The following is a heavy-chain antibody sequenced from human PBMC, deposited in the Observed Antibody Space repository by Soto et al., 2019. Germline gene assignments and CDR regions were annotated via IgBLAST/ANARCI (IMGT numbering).Heavy chain of an antibody. J-gene: IGHJ4*02. V-gene: IGHV3-33*01. CDR2: IWYDGNHK. CDR3: TRDCDARWACCDFDC. CDR1: DFTFSAHG. Sequence: QVHLVESGGGVVQPGRSLRLSCSASDFTFSAHGMHWVRQAPGQGLVWVATIWYDGNHKYYADSVKGRFTTSRDNSLNTLVRQMNSLRPDYTAVYYCTRDCDARWACCDFDCWGQVTLVTVSS. D-gene: IGHD1-26*01.